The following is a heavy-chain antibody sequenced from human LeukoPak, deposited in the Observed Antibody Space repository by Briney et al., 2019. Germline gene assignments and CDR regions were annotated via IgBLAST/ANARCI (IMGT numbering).Heavy chain of an antibody. CDR1: GYSFTTIW. Sequence: GESLKISCQGSGYSFTTIWIGWVRQMHGKGLEWIGVIYPGDSDTKYGPSFQGRVTISADKSISTAYLQWSSLKASDTAIYYCARHRTVTIVDYWGQGTLVTVSS. D-gene: IGHD4-17*01. J-gene: IGHJ4*02. CDR3: ARHRTVTIVDY. V-gene: IGHV5-51*01. CDR2: IYPGDSDT.